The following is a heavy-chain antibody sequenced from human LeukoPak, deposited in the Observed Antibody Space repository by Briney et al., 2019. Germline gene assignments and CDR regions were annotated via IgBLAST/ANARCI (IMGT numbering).Heavy chain of an antibody. Sequence: PGGSLRLSCAASGFTFSDYYMGWVRQAPGKGLECVSYIDMSATTTYYADSMKGRFTISRDNAKNSLFLQMNSLRAEDTAVYYCAKDILAAGLFFDYWGQGALVTVSS. V-gene: IGHV3-11*01. D-gene: IGHD6-13*01. CDR2: IDMSATTT. CDR3: AKDILAAGLFFDY. J-gene: IGHJ4*02. CDR1: GFTFSDYY.